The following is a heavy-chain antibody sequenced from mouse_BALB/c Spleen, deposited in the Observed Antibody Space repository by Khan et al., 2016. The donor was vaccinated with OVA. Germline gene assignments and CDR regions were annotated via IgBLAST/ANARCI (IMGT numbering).Heavy chain of an antibody. J-gene: IGHJ4*01. CDR3: ARVGYNGTMDC. V-gene: IGHV9-3-1*01. CDR1: GFTFTNYG. Sequence: QIQLVQSGPELKKPGETVQISCKASGFTFTNYGMNWVKQAPGKGLKWMGWINTYTGEPTFADDFKGRFAFSLETSASTAYLQLNSLKNEDTATYVCARVGYNGTMDCWGQGTSVTVSS. CDR2: INTYTGEP. D-gene: IGHD2-14*01.